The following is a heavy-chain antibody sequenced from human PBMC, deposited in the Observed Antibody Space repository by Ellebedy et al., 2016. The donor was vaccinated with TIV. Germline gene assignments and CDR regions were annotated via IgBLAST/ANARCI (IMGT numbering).Heavy chain of an antibody. CDR3: ARTGYGYHGMDV. CDR1: GFTLSAHW. CDR2: INKDGSVK. J-gene: IGHJ6*02. Sequence: GESLKISCAVSGFTLSAHWLTWVRQAPGKGLQWVANINKDGSVKLYEDSVKGRFSISRDDATNSLHLQMNSLRAEDTAVYCCARTGYGYHGMDVWGQGTTVTVSS. D-gene: IGHD5-12*01. V-gene: IGHV3-7*03.